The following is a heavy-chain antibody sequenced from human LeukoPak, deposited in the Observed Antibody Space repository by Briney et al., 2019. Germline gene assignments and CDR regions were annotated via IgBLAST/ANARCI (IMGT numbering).Heavy chain of an antibody. V-gene: IGHV3-23*01. D-gene: IGHD3-3*01. CDR3: AKGGYDFWSGYLDV. CDR2: ISGSGGST. J-gene: IGHJ6*04. CDR1: GFTFSSYA. Sequence: GGSLRPSCAASGFTFSSYAMSWVRQAPGKGLEWVSAISGSGGSTYYADSVKGRFTISRDNSKNTLYLQMNSLRAEDTAVYYCAKGGYDFWSGYLDVWGKGTTVTVSS.